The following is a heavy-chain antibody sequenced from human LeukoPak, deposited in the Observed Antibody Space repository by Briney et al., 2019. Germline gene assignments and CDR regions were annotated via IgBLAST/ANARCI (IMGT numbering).Heavy chain of an antibody. V-gene: IGHV3-48*03. CDR1: GFTFSSYE. D-gene: IGHD4-17*01. CDR3: AKPLDYGDYFYFDY. CDR2: ISSSGSTI. J-gene: IGHJ4*02. Sequence: GGSLRLSCAASGFTFSSYEMNWVRQAPGKGLEWVSYISSSGSTIYYADSVKGRFTISRDNAKNSLYLQMNSLRAEDTAVYYCAKPLDYGDYFYFDYWGQGTLVTVSS.